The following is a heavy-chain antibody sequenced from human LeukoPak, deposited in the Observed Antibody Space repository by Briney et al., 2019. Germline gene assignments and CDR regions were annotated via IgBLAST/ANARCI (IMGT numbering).Heavy chain of an antibody. V-gene: IGHV3-23*01. CDR3: ARDGYGLDTPMVSTIFDY. D-gene: IGHD5-18*01. CDR2: ISGSGGST. CDR1: RFTFSSYA. J-gene: IGHJ4*02. Sequence: GGSLRLSCAASRFTFSSYAMSWVRQAPGKGLEWVSAISGSGGSTSYADSVKGRFTISRDNSKNTLYLQMNSLRAEDTAVYYCARDGYGLDTPMVSTIFDYWGQGTLVTVSS.